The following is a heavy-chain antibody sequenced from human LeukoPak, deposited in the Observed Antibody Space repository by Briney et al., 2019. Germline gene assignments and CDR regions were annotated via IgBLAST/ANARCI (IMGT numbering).Heavy chain of an antibody. V-gene: IGHV1-8*03. CDR3: ARGLPECEDFWSGYCTNWFDP. CDR2: MNPNSGNT. Sequence: ASVKVSCKASGYTFTSYDINWVRQATGQGLEWMGWMNPNSGNTGYAQKFQGRVTITRNTSISTAYMELSSLRSEDTAVYYCARGLPECEDFWSGYCTNWFDPWGQGTLVTVSS. D-gene: IGHD3-3*01. CDR1: GYTFTSYD. J-gene: IGHJ5*02.